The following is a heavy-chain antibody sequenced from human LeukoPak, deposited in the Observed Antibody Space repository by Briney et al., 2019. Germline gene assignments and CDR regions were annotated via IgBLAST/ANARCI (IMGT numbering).Heavy chain of an antibody. D-gene: IGHD4-11*01. CDR2: INSNNGDT. J-gene: IGHJ4*02. CDR1: GFTFTEYY. Sequence: ASMKVSCKASGFTFTEYYVHWVRQAPGQGLEWMGWINSNNGDTNYAQKFQGRVTVTRDTSISTAYMELRRLRSDDTAVYYCARDLYTFDYWGQGALVTVPS. V-gene: IGHV1-2*02. CDR3: ARDLYTFDY.